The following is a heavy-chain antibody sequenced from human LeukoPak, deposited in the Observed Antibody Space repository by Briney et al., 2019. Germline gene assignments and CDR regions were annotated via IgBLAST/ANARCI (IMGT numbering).Heavy chain of an antibody. Sequence: SETLSLTCTVSGYSISSGYYWGWVRQPPGKGLEWIGNIYHSGSTYYNPSLKSRVTTSVDTSKNQFSLKLSSVTAADTAVYYCARGWGLARWFDPWGQGTLVTVSS. CDR3: ARGWGLARWFDP. V-gene: IGHV4-38-2*02. J-gene: IGHJ5*02. CDR1: GYSISSGYY. D-gene: IGHD7-27*01. CDR2: IYHSGST.